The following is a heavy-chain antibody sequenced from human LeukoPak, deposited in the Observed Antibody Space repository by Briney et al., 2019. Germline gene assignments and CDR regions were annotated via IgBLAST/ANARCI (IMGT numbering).Heavy chain of an antibody. V-gene: IGHV1-3*01. D-gene: IGHD3-9*01. J-gene: IGHJ6*02. CDR1: AFIFTTYA. CDR3: AREHDILTGYGMDV. CDR2: INAGNGNT. Sequence: ASVNVSCKASAFIFTTYAIHWVRQAPGQRLEWMGWINAGNGNTKYSQTLQGRVTLSRDTSASTAYMELSSLRSEDTAVYYCAREHDILTGYGMDVWGQGTTVTVSS.